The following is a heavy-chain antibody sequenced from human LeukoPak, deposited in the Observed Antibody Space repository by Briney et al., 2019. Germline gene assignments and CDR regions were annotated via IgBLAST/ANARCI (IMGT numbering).Heavy chain of an antibody. CDR1: GGSFSGYY. CDR2: INHSGST. CDR3: ARRPYDTWGYYYYGMDV. D-gene: IGHD3-9*01. V-gene: IGHV4-34*01. Sequence: SETLSLTCAVYGGSFSGYYWSWIRQPPGKGLEWIGEINHSGSTNYNPSLKSRVTISVDTSKNQFSLKLSSVTAADTAVYYCARRPYDTWGYYYYGMDVWGQGTTVTVSS. J-gene: IGHJ6*02.